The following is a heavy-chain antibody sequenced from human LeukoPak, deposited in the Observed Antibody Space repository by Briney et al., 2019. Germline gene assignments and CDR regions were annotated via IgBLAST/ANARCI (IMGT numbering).Heavy chain of an antibody. V-gene: IGHV3-23*01. J-gene: IGHJ4*02. CDR3: AKDRVAGEYFFES. CDR1: GFTFTTSA. CDR2: ISGGATSA. D-gene: IGHD6-19*01. Sequence: GGSLRLSCAASGFTFTTSAMTWARQAPGKGLEWVSTISGGATSANYADSVKGRFTISRDNSKDTVYLQMNSLRAEDTAVYYCAKDRVAGEYFFESWGQGTLVTVSS.